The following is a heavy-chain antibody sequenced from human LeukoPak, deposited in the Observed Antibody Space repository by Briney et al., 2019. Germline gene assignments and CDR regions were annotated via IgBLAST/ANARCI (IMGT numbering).Heavy chain of an antibody. Sequence: PGGSLRLSCAASGFTFSSYAMSWIRQPPGKGLEWSGYIYYSGSTNYNLSLKSRVTISVDTSKNQFSLKLSSVTAADTAVYYCARGGRRSSGYYLYDAFDIWGQGTMVTVSS. CDR2: IYYSGST. CDR1: GFTFSSYA. CDR3: ARGGRRSSGYYLYDAFDI. V-gene: IGHV4-59*01. D-gene: IGHD3-22*01. J-gene: IGHJ3*02.